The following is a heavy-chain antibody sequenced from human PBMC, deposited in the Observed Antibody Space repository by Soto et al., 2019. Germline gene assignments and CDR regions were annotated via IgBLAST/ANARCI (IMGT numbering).Heavy chain of an antibody. CDR3: AKGSAPDIAAARAISYYYYGMDV. V-gene: IGHV3-23*01. CDR1: GFTFSSYA. J-gene: IGHJ6*02. CDR2: ISGSGGST. Sequence: EVQLLESGGGLVQPGGSLRLSCAASGFTFSSYAMSWVRQAPGKGLEWVSAISGSGGSTYYADSVKARFTISRDNSKISQDLQMTSRRAEDTAVYYCAKGSAPDIAAARAISYYYYGMDVWGQGTTFTVAS. D-gene: IGHD6-13*01.